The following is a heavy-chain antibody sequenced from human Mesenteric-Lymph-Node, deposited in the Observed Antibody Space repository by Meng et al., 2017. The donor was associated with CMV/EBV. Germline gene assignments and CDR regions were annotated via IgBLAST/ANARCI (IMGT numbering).Heavy chain of an antibody. CDR1: YTLPSYN. V-gene: IGHV1-46*01. J-gene: IGHJ4*02. D-gene: IGHD3-22*01. Sequence: YTLPSYNMQWVRQARGQGLEWMGRINPSGGSADYARKFQGRVTITRETSTSTVYMELSSLRSEDTAVYYCARAREAYDSSGYYFDYWGQGTLVTVSS. CDR3: ARAREAYDSSGYYFDY. CDR2: INPSGGSA.